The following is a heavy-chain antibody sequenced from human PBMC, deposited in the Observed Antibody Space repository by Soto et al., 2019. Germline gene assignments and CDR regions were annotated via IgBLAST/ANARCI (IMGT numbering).Heavy chain of an antibody. CDR1: GYTFSRYG. CDR2: INGNTGHT. CDR3: ARERKWEPLPS. D-gene: IGHD1-26*01. J-gene: IGHJ5*02. Sequence: QVQLVQSGAEVREPGASVKVSCKTSGYTFSRYGITWVRQAPGQGLEWMGWINGNTGHTIYAMNLEXRXTXSXXTSTSTAYMELRSLKSDDTAVYYCARERKWEPLPSWGQGTLVTVSS. V-gene: IGHV1-18*01.